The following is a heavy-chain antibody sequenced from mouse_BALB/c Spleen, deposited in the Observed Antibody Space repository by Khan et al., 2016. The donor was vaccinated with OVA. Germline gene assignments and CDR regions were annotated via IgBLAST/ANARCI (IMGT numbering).Heavy chain of an antibody. V-gene: IGHV5-6*01. D-gene: IGHD4-1*01. CDR3: ASHLTGSFAY. J-gene: IGHJ3*01. CDR2: ISSGGDYT. CDR1: GFTFSSCS. Sequence: EVELVESGGDLVKPGGSLKLSCAASGFTFSSCSMSWVRQTPDKRLEWVATISSGGDYTYYPDNVKGRFTISRDNAKNTLYLQMSSLKSEVTAMYYCASHLTGSFAYWGQGTLVTVSA.